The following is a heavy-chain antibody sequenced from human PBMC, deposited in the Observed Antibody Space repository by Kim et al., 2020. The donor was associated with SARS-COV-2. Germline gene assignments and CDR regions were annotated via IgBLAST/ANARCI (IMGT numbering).Heavy chain of an antibody. CDR3: AKDPNYYGSGIYGD. D-gene: IGHD3-10*01. J-gene: IGHJ4*02. Sequence: GGSLRLSCAASGFTFDDYAMHWVRQAPGKGLEWVSGISWNSGSIGYADSVKGRFTISRDNAKNSLYLQMNSLRAEDTALYYCAKDPNYYGSGIYGDWGQGTLVTVSS. V-gene: IGHV3-9*01. CDR2: ISWNSGSI. CDR1: GFTFDDYA.